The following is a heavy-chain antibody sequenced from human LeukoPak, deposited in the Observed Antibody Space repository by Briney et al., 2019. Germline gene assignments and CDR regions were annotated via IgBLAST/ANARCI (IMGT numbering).Heavy chain of an antibody. CDR2: IFYSGST. CDR1: GGSISSGTYY. D-gene: IGHD5-12*01. V-gene: IGHV4-39*01. J-gene: IGHJ3*02. CDR3: ARRLYSPASFDI. Sequence: ETLSLTCTVSGGSISSGTYYWGWIRQPPGKGLEWIGSIFYSGSTYYNPSLKSRVTISVDTSNNQFSLELTSVTSADTAVYYCARRLYSPASFDIWGQGTMFTVSS.